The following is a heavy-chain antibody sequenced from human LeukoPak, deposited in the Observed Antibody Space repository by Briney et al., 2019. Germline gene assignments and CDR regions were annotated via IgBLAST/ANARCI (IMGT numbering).Heavy chain of an antibody. Sequence: SETLSLTCAVSGGSISSSNWWSWVRQPPGKGLEWIGEINHSGSTNYNPSLKSRVTISVDTSKNQFSLKLSSVTAADTAVYYCARGHPWYSSGWYKYYFDYWGQGTLVTVSS. J-gene: IGHJ4*02. CDR2: INHSGST. D-gene: IGHD6-19*01. V-gene: IGHV4-4*02. CDR3: ARGHPWYSSGWYKYYFDY. CDR1: GGSISSSNW.